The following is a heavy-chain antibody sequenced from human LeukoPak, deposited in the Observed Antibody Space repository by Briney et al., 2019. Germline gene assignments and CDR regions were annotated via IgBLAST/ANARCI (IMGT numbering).Heavy chain of an antibody. D-gene: IGHD6-19*01. CDR1: GGSISSSSYY. V-gene: IGHV4-39*07. CDR3: ARGYSSGWYVFDY. CDR2: IYYSGST. Sequence: SETLSLTCTVSGGSISSSSYYWGWIRQPPGKGLEWIGSIYYSGSTYYNPSLKSRVTISVDTSKNQFSLKLSSVTAADTAVYYCARGYSSGWYVFDYWGQGTLVTVSS. J-gene: IGHJ4*02.